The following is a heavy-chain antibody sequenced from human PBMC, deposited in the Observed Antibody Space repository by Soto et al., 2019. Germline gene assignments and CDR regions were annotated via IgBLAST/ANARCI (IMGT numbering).Heavy chain of an antibody. Sequence: ASVKVSCKASGYTFYGYGITWVRQAPGQGLEWMGFINTYNGNTHYAQKFQGRVTLTKDTSSSTAYMELRGLRSDDTAVYYCARDLRRGNCSPPSDXWGQGALVTVSX. J-gene: IGHJ4*02. V-gene: IGHV1-18*01. D-gene: IGHD1-1*01. CDR3: ARDLRRGNCSPPSDX. CDR1: GYTFYGYG. CDR2: INTYNGNT.